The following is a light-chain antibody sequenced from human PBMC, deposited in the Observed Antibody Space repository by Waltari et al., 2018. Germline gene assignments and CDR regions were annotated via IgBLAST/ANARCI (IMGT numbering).Light chain of an antibody. CDR2: AVS. CDR3: SSYAGSSKGV. CDR1: SSDVGNYKR. V-gene: IGLV2-23*02. Sequence: QSALTQPASVSGSPGQSITISCTGTSSDVGNYKRVSWYQQHPGKAPQRMIYAVSKRPSGVSDRFSGSKSGDRASLTIAGLQPEDEAEYFCSSYAGSSKGVFGGGTKVTVL. J-gene: IGLJ2*01.